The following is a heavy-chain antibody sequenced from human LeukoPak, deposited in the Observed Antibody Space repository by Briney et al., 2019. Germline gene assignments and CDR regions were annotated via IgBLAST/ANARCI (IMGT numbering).Heavy chain of an antibody. CDR2: IYYSGRT. CDR3: ARHVEQWLTPFDY. J-gene: IGHJ4*02. D-gene: IGHD6-19*01. CDR1: GFTFSYY. V-gene: IGHV4-59*08. Sequence: LRLSCAASGFTFSYYWSWIRQSPGKGLEWIGYIYYSGRTNYNPSLKSRVTISVDTSKNQFSLKLSSVTAADTAVYYCARHVEQWLTPFDYWGQGTLVTVSS.